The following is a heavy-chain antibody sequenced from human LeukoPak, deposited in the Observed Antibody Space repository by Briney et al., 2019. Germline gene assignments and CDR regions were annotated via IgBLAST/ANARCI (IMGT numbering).Heavy chain of an antibody. Sequence: ASVKVSCKASGFTFTSSAVQWVRQARGQRLEWIGWIVVGSGNTNYAQKFQERVTITRDMSTSTAYMELSSLRSEDTAVYYCAASGFGWLLGTYYFDYWGQGTLVTVSS. J-gene: IGHJ4*02. V-gene: IGHV1-58*01. CDR1: GFTFTSSA. CDR3: AASGFGWLLGTYYFDY. D-gene: IGHD3-9*01. CDR2: IVVGSGNT.